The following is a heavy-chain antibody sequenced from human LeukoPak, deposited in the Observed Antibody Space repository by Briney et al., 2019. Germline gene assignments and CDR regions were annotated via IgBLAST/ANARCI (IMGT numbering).Heavy chain of an antibody. Sequence: AAVTVCCTASGYTFTSYGISWVRQAPGQGLEWMGWISAYNGNTNYAQKLQGRVTMTTDTSTSTAYMELRSLRSDDTAVYYCARAWRGPRGEVFDYWGQGTLVTVSS. CDR2: ISAYNGNT. J-gene: IGHJ4*02. D-gene: IGHD3-3*01. CDR3: ARAWRGPRGEVFDY. V-gene: IGHV1-18*01. CDR1: GYTFTSYG.